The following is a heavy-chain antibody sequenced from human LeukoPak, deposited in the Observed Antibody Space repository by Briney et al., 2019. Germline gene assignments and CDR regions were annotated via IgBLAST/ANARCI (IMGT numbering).Heavy chain of an antibody. CDR1: GFTVSSNY. CDR2: IYSGGST. J-gene: IGHJ4*02. D-gene: IGHD3-22*01. Sequence: HPGGSLRLSCAASGFTVSSNYMSWVRKAPGKGLEWVSVIYSGGSTYYADSVKGRFTISRDNSKNTLYLQMNSLRAEDTAVYYCAIHHSGLPFDYWGQGTLVTVSS. CDR3: AIHHSGLPFDY. V-gene: IGHV3-53*01.